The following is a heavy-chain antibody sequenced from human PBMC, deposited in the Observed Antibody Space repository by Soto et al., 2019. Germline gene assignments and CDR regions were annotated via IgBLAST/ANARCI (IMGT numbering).Heavy chain of an antibody. CDR1: GGTFSSYA. CDR2: INPSGGST. CDR3: ARAGDGYKAGYFDY. J-gene: IGHJ4*02. D-gene: IGHD5-12*01. V-gene: IGHV1-46*01. Sequence: ASVKVSCKASGGTFSSYAISWVRQAPGQGLEWMGIINPSGGSTSYAQKFQGRVTMTRDTSTSTVYMELSSLRSEDTAVYYCARAGDGYKAGYFDYWGQGTLVTVSS.